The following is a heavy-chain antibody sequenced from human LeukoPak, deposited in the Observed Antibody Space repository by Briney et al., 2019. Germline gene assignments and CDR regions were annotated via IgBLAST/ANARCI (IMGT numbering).Heavy chain of an antibody. CDR1: GYTFTSYD. V-gene: IGHV1-8*01. CDR2: MNPNSGNT. D-gene: IGHD2-2*01. CDR3: ARDCSSTNCYQIMDP. J-gene: IGHJ5*02. Sequence: ASVKVSCKASGYTFTSYDINWVRQATGQGLEWMGWMNPNSGNTGYAQKFQGRVTVTTDTSTSTAYMELRSLRSDDTAVYYCARDCSSTNCYQIMDPWGPGTLVTVSS.